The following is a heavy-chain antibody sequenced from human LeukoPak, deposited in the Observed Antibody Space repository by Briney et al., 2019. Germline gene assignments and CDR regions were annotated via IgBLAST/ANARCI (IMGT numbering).Heavy chain of an antibody. V-gene: IGHV3-53*01. CDR3: TGNPGMDV. Sequence: GSLRLSCAASGFTVSSNYMSWVRQAPGKGLEWVSVIYSGGSTDYADSVKGRFTISRDTSKNTLYLQMNSLRTEDTAVYYCTGNPGMDVWGQGTTVTVSS. CDR1: GFTVSSNY. J-gene: IGHJ6*02. CDR2: IYSGGST.